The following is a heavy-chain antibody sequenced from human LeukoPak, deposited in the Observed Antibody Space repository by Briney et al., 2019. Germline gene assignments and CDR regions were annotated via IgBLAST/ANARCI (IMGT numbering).Heavy chain of an antibody. J-gene: IGHJ3*02. CDR2: IWYDGSNK. CDR3: ARDGAPLYDSSGYYSIAAFDI. V-gene: IGHV3-33*01. D-gene: IGHD3-22*01. CDR1: GFTFSSYG. Sequence: PGGSLRLSCAASGFTFSSYGMHWVRQAPGKGLEWVAVIWYDGSNKYYADSVKGRFTISRDNSKNTLYLQMNSLRAEDTAVYYCARDGAPLYDSSGYYSIAAFDIWGQGTMVAVSS.